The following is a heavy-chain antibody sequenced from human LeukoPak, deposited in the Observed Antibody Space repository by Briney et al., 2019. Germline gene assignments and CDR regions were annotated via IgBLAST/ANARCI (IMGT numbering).Heavy chain of an antibody. CDR1: GYTFTGYY. CDR3: ARDGIVAAFDY. D-gene: IGHD5-12*01. J-gene: IGHJ4*02. V-gene: IGHV3-30*04. CDR2: ISYDGSNK. Sequence: SCKASGYTFTGYYMHWVRQAPGKGLEWEAVISYDGSNKYYADSVKGRFTISRDNSKNTLYLQMNSLRAEDTAVYYCARDGIVAAFDYWGQGTLVTVSS.